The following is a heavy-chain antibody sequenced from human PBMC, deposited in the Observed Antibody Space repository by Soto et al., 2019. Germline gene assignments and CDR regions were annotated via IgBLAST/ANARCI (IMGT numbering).Heavy chain of an antibody. CDR2: ISGGGHNT. CDR3: AKENSLYCSSTSCYLDY. V-gene: IGHV3-23*01. CDR1: GFAFSSYA. Sequence: GGSLRLSCAASGFAFSSYAMSWVRQAPGKGLEWVSAISGGGHNTSYADSVKGRFTISRDNSENTLYLQMSGLRAEDTAAYFCAKENSLYCSSTSCYLDYWGPGTLVTVSS. J-gene: IGHJ4*02. D-gene: IGHD2-2*01.